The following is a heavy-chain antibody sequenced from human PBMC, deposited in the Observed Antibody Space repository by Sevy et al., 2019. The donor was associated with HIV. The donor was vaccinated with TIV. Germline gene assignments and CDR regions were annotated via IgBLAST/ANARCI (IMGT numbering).Heavy chain of an antibody. CDR3: ASSVAVSLFGYYYFAKDF. CDR2: ISYTSTTI. V-gene: IGHV3-48*01. CDR1: GFTFNTYN. Sequence: GGSLRLSCAVSGFTFNTYNMNWVRQAPGKGLEWVSYISYTSTTIYYAYSVRGRFTISRDNAKNTLYLQMNSLRVEDTAVYYCASSVAVSLFGYYYFAKDFWGQGTAVTFSS. D-gene: IGHD3-22*01. J-gene: IGHJ6*02.